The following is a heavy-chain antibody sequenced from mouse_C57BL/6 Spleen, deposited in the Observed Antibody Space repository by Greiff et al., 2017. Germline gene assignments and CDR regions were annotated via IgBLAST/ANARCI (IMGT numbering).Heavy chain of an antibody. D-gene: IGHD2-3*01. CDR1: GYTFTSYW. CDR2: IYPGSGGT. J-gene: IGHJ2*01. Sequence: VQLQQPGAELVKPGASVKMSCKASGYTFTSYWITWVKQRPGQGLEWIGDIYPGSGGTNYNEKFKSKATLTVDTSSSTAYMQLSSLTSEDSAVYYCARSRDGYLYYFDYWGQGTTLTVSS. CDR3: ARSRDGYLYYFDY. V-gene: IGHV1-55*01.